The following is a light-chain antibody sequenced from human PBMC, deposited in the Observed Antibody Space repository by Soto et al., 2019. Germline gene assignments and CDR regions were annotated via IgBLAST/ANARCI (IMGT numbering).Light chain of an antibody. V-gene: IGKV3-15*01. CDR1: QSVSGY. J-gene: IGKJ1*01. CDR2: GAS. Sequence: EIVLTQSPVTLSLSPGERATLSCRASQSVSGYVAWYQQKPGQAPRLLIYGASTRATGVRARFRGGGSGTEFTLTISSLQSEDFATYYCLQDYNYTRTFGQGTKVDIK. CDR3: LQDYNYTRT.